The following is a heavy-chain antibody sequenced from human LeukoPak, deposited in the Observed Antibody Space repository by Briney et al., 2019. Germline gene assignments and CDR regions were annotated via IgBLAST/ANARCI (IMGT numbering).Heavy chain of an antibody. CDR1: GYTFTNYG. J-gene: IGHJ3*02. CDR3: ARGVRGSRSDAFDI. Sequence: ASVKVSCKASGYTFTNYGINGVRQAAGQGLEGMGWINTYNGNTNYAQKLQGRVAMTTDTSTSTAYMELRSLRSDDTAVYYCARGVRGSRSDAFDIGGQGTMVTVSS. D-gene: IGHD2-8*01. V-gene: IGHV1-18*01. CDR2: INTYNGNT.